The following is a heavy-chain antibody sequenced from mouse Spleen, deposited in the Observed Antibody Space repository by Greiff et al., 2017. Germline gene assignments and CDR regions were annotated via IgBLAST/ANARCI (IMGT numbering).Heavy chain of an antibody. J-gene: IGHJ4*01. CDR1: GFTFSSYG. CDR2: ISSGGSYT. Sequence: EVMLVESGGDLVKPGGSLKLSCAASGFTFSSYGMSWVRQTPDKRLEWVATISSGGSYTYYPDSVKGRFTISRDNAKNTLYLQMSSLKSEDTAMYYCARDDYDGGDYAMDYWGQGTSVTVSS. CDR3: ARDDYDGGDYAMDY. V-gene: IGHV5-6*01. D-gene: IGHD2-4*01.